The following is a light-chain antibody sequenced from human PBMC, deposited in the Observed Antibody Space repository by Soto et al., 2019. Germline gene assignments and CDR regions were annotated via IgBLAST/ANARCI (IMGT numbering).Light chain of an antibody. CDR3: QHSYSTPRT. CDR2: AAS. Sequence: DIQMTQSPSSLSASVGDRVTITCRASQSISNYLNWYQQKPGKAPKLLMFAASSLQSGVPSRFSGGGSVTDFTLTISSLQPEDFATYYCQHSYSTPRTFGQGTKVE. V-gene: IGKV1-39*01. J-gene: IGKJ1*01. CDR1: QSISNY.